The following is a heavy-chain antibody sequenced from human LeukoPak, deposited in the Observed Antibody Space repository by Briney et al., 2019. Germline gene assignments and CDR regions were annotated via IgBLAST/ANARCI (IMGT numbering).Heavy chain of an antibody. D-gene: IGHD2-15*01. Sequence: GGSLRLSCAASGFTFSSYAMSWVRQAPGKGLEWVSAISGSGGSTYYADSVKGRFTISRDNSKNTLYLQMNSLRAEDTAVYYCARVSGGPYCSGGSCYLDYWGQGTLVTVSS. J-gene: IGHJ4*02. V-gene: IGHV3-23*01. CDR3: ARVSGGPYCSGGSCYLDY. CDR2: ISGSGGST. CDR1: GFTFSSYA.